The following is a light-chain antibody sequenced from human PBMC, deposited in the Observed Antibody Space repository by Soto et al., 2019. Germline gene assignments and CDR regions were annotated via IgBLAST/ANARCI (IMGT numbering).Light chain of an antibody. V-gene: IGLV2-14*01. CDR3: RSYTTSSTHVV. J-gene: IGLJ2*01. CDR2: DVS. CDR1: SSDVGSYNY. Sequence: QSALTQPASVSGSPGQSITISCTGTSSDVGSYNYVSWYQQYPGKAPKLMIYDVSNRPSGVSYRFSGSKSGNTASLTISGLQAEDEADYYCRSYTTSSTHVVFGGGTMLTVL.